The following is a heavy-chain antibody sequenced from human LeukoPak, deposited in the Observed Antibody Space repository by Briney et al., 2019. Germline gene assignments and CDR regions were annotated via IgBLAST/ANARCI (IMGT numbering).Heavy chain of an antibody. CDR2: INHSGST. V-gene: IGHV4-34*01. CDR1: GGSFSGYY. CDR3: ARAKRSYYDSSVWYFDY. J-gene: IGHJ4*02. D-gene: IGHD3-22*01. Sequence: SETLSLTCAVYGGSFSGYYWSWIRQPPGKGLEWIGEINHSGSTNYNPSLKSRVTMSVDTSKNQFSLKLSSVTAADTAVYYCARAKRSYYDSSVWYFDYWGQGTLVTVSS.